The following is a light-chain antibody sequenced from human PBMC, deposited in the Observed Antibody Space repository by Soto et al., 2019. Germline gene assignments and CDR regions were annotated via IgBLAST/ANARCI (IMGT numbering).Light chain of an antibody. Sequence: IQMTLAPSTLSASVGDRVIVTCRASQCISRWLAWYQQKPGKAPKLLIHDASSLQSGVPSRFSGSGSGTEFNLTISSLQPDYFATYYSQQYNSYSRPFGQGTKVDIK. CDR2: DAS. CDR1: QCISRW. V-gene: IGKV1-5*01. J-gene: IGKJ1*01. CDR3: QQYNSYSRP.